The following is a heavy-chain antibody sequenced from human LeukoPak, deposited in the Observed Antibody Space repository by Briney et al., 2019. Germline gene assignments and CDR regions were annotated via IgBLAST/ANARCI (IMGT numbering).Heavy chain of an antibody. D-gene: IGHD2-2*02. CDR1: GGSISSDNYY. J-gene: IGHJ4*02. Sequence: SETLSLTCTVSGGSISSDNYYWNWIRQPAGKGLEWIGRVYPSGSTDYNPSLKSRLTISVDTSKNQFSLKLSSVTAADTAVYYCARGQRERLGYCSSTSCYTFFFDYWGQGTLVTVSS. V-gene: IGHV4-61*02. CDR2: VYPSGST. CDR3: ARGQRERLGYCSSTSCYTFFFDY.